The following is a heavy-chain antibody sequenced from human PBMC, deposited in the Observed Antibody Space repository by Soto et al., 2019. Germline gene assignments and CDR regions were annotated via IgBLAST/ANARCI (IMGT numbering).Heavy chain of an antibody. CDR2: ISYDGSNK. CDR3: ARDSVSSGWYRFDY. Sequence: GGSLRLSCAASGFTFSSYAMHWVRQAPGKGLEWVAVISYDGSNKYYADSVKGRFTISRDNSKNTLYLQMNSLRAEDTAVYYCARDSVSSGWYRFDYWGQGTLVTVSS. D-gene: IGHD6-19*01. CDR1: GFTFSSYA. J-gene: IGHJ4*02. V-gene: IGHV3-30-3*01.